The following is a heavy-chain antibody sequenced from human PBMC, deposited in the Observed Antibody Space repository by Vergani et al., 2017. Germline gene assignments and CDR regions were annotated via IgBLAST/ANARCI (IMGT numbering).Heavy chain of an antibody. J-gene: IGHJ4*02. Sequence: QVQLVESGGGVVQPGGSLRLSCAASGFTFSSYGMHWVRQAPGKGLEWVAFIRYDGSNKYYEDSVKGRFTISRDNSKNTLYLQMNSLRAEDTAVYYCAKADCGGDCYSIADYWGQGTLVTVSS. V-gene: IGHV3-30*02. D-gene: IGHD2-21*02. CDR2: IRYDGSNK. CDR3: AKADCGGDCYSIADY. CDR1: GFTFSSYG.